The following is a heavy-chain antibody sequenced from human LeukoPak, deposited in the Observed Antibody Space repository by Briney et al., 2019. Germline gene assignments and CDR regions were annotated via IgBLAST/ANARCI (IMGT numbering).Heavy chain of an antibody. CDR1: GFTFTNYG. CDR2: IGYDGSNK. V-gene: IGHV3-30*02. CDR3: AKGLYYKDRSGYPA. Sequence: GGSLRLSCAASGFTFTNYGMLWVRQAPGKGLEWVAFIGYDGSNKYYADSVKGRFTVSRDKSKNTLYLQMNSLRTEDTAVYYCAKGLYYKDRSGYPAWGQGTLVTISS. J-gene: IGHJ5*02. D-gene: IGHD3-22*01.